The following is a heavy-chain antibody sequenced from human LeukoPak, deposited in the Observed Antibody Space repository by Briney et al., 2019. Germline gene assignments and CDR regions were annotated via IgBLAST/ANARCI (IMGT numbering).Heavy chain of an antibody. CDR2: INHSGST. Sequence: SETLSLTCAVYGGSFSGYYWSWIRQPPGKGLEWIGEINHSGSTNYNPSLKSRVTVSVDTSKNQFSLKLSSVTAADTAVYYCARSTGYSSLDWGQGTLVTVSS. CDR3: ARSTGYSSLD. CDR1: GGSFSGYY. V-gene: IGHV4-34*01. D-gene: IGHD6-13*01. J-gene: IGHJ4*02.